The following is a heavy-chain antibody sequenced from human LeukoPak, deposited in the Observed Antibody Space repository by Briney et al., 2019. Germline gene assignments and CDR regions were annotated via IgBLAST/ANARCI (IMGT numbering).Heavy chain of an antibody. V-gene: IGHV3-48*03. J-gene: IGHJ4*02. CDR2: ISSSDSTI. CDR1: GFTFSSYE. Sequence: GGSLRLSCAASGFTFSSYEMHWVRQPPGRGLEWVSYISSSDSTIYYAGSVKGRFTISRDNAKNSLYLQMNSLRAEDTAVYYCARDYGGSSPFDYWGQGTLVTVSS. CDR3: ARDYGGSSPFDY. D-gene: IGHD4-23*01.